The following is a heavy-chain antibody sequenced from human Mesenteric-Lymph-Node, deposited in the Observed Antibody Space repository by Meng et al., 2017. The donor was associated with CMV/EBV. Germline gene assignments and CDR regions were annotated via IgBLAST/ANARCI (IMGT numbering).Heavy chain of an antibody. Sequence: GESMKISCAASGFTFSSYAMSWVRQAPGKGLEWVSAISGGAGDTYYADSVKGRFTISRDNSQRTVFLQMNSLRVDDTAVYFCAKAFSASYIDVATVFDYWGEGTLVTVSS. CDR3: AKAFSASYIDVATVFDY. J-gene: IGHJ4*02. V-gene: IGHV3-23*01. CDR1: GFTFSSYA. CDR2: ISGGAGDT. D-gene: IGHD3-10*01.